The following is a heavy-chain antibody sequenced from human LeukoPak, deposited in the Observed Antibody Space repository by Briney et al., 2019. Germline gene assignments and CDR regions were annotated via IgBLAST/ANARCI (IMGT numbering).Heavy chain of an antibody. CDR3: ARRAMSFDY. J-gene: IGHJ4*02. CDR2: IYYSGST. V-gene: IGHV4-59*01. CDR1: GGSISSSY. Sequence: SETLSLTCTVSGGSISSSYWSWIRQPPGRGLEWIGYIYYSGSTNYNPSLKSRVTISVDTSKNQFSLKLRSVTAADTALYYCARRAMSFDYWGQGTLVTVSS.